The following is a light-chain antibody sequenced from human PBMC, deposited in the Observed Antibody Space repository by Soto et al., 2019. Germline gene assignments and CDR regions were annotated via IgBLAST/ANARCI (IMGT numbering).Light chain of an antibody. V-gene: IGKV3-20*01. CDR2: GAS. J-gene: IGKJ5*01. CDR1: QSVSSNY. Sequence: EIVSTQSPGTLSLSPGERATLSCRASQSVSSNYLAWYQQKPGQAPRLLIYGASSRATGIPDRFSGSGSGTDFTLTIRRLEPEDFAVYYCQQYGSPPITFGQGTRLEI. CDR3: QQYGSPPIT.